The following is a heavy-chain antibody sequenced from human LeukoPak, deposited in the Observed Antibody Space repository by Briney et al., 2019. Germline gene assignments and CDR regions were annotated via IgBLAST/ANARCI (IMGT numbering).Heavy chain of an antibody. CDR2: IRQDGNWR. D-gene: IGHD4-23*01. CDR3: AKRLGGNSGHFDY. Sequence: GGSLRLSCAASGFTFSRHWMSWVRQAPGKGLEWVAHIRQDGNWRHHEDSVEGRFTISRDNAKNSLYLQMNSLRAEDTAVYYCAKRLGGNSGHFDYWGQGTLVTVSS. CDR1: GFTFSRHW. V-gene: IGHV3-7*03. J-gene: IGHJ4*02.